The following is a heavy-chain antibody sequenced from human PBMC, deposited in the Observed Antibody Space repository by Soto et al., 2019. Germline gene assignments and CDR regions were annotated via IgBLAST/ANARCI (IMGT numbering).Heavy chain of an antibody. J-gene: IGHJ4*02. CDR3: ARRNEGDYVGIYY. Sequence: PVGSLRLSCAASGFTFSSYWMHWVRQAPGKGLVWVSRINSDGSSTSYADSVKGRFTISRDNAKNTLYLQMNSLRAEDTAVYYCARRNEGDYVGIYYWGQGTLVTVSS. CDR1: GFTFSSYW. D-gene: IGHD4-17*01. V-gene: IGHV3-74*01. CDR2: INSDGSST.